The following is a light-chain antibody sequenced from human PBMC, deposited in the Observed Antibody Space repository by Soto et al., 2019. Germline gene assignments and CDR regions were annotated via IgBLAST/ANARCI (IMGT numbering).Light chain of an antibody. J-gene: IGLJ1*01. CDR2: DVS. V-gene: IGLV2-11*01. CDR3: CSYAGSYTFYV. CDR1: SSDVGGYNY. Sequence: QSAVTQPRSVSVSPGQSVTISCTGTSSDVGGYNYVSWYQQHPGKAPKLMIYDVSKRPSGVPDRFSGSKSGNTASLTISGLQAEDEADYYCCSYAGSYTFYVFGTGTKVTVL.